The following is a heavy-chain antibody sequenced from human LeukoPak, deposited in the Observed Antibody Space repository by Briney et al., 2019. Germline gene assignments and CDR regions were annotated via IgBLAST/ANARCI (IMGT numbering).Heavy chain of an antibody. V-gene: IGHV3-30*18. J-gene: IGHJ4*02. CDR2: ISYDGINK. Sequence: AGGSLRLSCAASGFTFSSYGMHWVRQAPGKGLEWVAVISYDGINKYYADSVKGRFTISRDNSKNTLYLQMNSLRPEDTAVYYCAKDRSSGWKGIEYWGQGTLVTVSS. D-gene: IGHD6-19*01. CDR3: AKDRSSGWKGIEY. CDR1: GFTFSSYG.